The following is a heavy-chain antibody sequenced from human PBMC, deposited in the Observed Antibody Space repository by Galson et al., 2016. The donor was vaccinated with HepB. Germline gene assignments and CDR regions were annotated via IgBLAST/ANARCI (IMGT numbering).Heavy chain of an antibody. D-gene: IGHD3-10*01. CDR3: ARGKRFGEFDWFDP. CDR2: INTNTGNP. Sequence: SVKVSCKASGYTFSSHAMNWVRQAPGQGLEWMGWINTNTGNPTCAQGFTGRFVFSLDTSVSAAYLQISSLKAEDTAVYYCARGKRFGEFDWFDPWGQGTLVTVSS. J-gene: IGHJ5*02. V-gene: IGHV7-4-1*02. CDR1: GYTFSSHA.